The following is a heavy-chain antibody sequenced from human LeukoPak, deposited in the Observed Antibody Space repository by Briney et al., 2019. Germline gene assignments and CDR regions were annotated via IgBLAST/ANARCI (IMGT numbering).Heavy chain of an antibody. V-gene: IGHV4-61*02. CDR1: GDSISSGSHY. J-gene: IGHJ6*03. CDR2: IHASGST. CDR3: ARDRSFRLQQQLVHLDYYYYYYMDV. D-gene: IGHD6-13*01. Sequence: SETLSLTCTVSGDSISSGSHYWSWIRQSAGKGLEWIGRIHASGSTNYNPPLNNRITISVDASKNQFFLEPTSVTAADTAVYFCARDRSFRLQQQLVHLDYYYYYYMDVWGKGTTVTVSS.